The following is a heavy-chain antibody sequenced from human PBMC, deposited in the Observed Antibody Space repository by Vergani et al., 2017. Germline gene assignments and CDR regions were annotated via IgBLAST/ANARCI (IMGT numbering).Heavy chain of an antibody. CDR1: GFTFSSYA. V-gene: IGHV3-23*01. J-gene: IGHJ4*02. CDR2: ISGSGGST. CDR3: AKVITVTTDPFDY. D-gene: IGHD4-17*01. Sequence: EVQLLESGGGLVQPGGSLRLSCAASGFTFSSYAMSWVRQAPGKGLEWVSAISGSGGSTYYADSVKGRFTISRDNPKNTLYLQMNSLRAEDTAVYYCAKVITVTTDPFDYWGQGTLVTVSS.